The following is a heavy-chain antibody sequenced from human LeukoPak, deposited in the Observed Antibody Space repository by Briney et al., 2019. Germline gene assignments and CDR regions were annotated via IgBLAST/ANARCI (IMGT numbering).Heavy chain of an antibody. CDR1: GFTFSSYG. V-gene: IGHV3-30*18. D-gene: IGHD3-10*01. CDR2: ISYDGSNK. Sequence: PGRSLRLSCAASGFTFSSYGMHWVRQAPGKGLEWVAVISYDGSNKYYADSVKGRFTISRDNSKNTLYLQMNSLRAEDTAVYYCAKDGFVGGSGSYGIGQYYYGMDVWGQGTTVTVSS. J-gene: IGHJ6*02. CDR3: AKDGFVGGSGSYGIGQYYYGMDV.